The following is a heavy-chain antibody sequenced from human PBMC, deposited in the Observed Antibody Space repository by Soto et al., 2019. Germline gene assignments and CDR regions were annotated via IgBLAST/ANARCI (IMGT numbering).Heavy chain of an antibody. CDR1: GGTFGSYA. Sequence: QVQLVQSGAEVKKPGSSVKVSCKASGGTFGSYAFSWVRQAPGQGLEWMGGIIPVSGAAHYAQKFQGRATITADESTSTAYMELSSLSSQYTAVYYCATALGCRSTSCTLDYWGQGTRVIVSS. V-gene: IGHV1-69*01. D-gene: IGHD2-2*01. CDR3: ATALGCRSTSCTLDY. CDR2: IIPVSGAA. J-gene: IGHJ4*02.